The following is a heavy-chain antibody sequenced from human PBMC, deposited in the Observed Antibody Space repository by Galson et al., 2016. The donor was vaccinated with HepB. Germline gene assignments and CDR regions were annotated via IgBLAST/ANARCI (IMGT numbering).Heavy chain of an antibody. CDR1: GYTVTSYD. CDR3: ARGGPGSRTPLPDY. CDR2: MNLDSGST. J-gene: IGHJ4*02. D-gene: IGHD2-15*01. V-gene: IGHV1-8*01. Sequence: SVKVSCKASGYTVTSYDINWVRQASGQGPEWMGWMNLDSGSTGYGQKFEGSVTLTRNTSISTAYMELSSLRSEDTAVYFCARGGPGSRTPLPDYWGQGTLVTVSS.